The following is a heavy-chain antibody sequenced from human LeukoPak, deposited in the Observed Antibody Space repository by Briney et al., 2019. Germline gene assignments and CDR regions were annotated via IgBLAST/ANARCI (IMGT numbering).Heavy chain of an antibody. J-gene: IGHJ4*02. CDR1: GYSFTNYY. CDR2: INPSGGST. CDR3: ASDLRGEGGEYYLDH. V-gene: IGHV1-46*01. D-gene: IGHD3-10*01. Sequence: GASVKVSCKASGYSFTNYYMHWVRQAPGQGLEWMGIINPSGGSTTYAQKFQGRVTMTRDTSTSTVYMELSSLRSEDTAVYYCASDLRGEGGEYYLDHWGQGTLVTVSS.